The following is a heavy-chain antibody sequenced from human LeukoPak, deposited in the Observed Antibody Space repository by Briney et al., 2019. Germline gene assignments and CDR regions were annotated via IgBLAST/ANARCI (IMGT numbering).Heavy chain of an antibody. CDR1: GYTFTSYD. CDR3: ARVGEYCSGGSCYSTWFDP. J-gene: IGHJ5*02. Sequence: ASVKVSCKASGYTFTSYDINWVRQATGQGLEWMGWMHPNSGNTGYAQNFQGRVTMTRNTSISTAYMELSSLRSEDTAVYYCARVGEYCSGGSCYSTWFDPWGQGTLVTVSS. CDR2: MHPNSGNT. D-gene: IGHD2-15*01. V-gene: IGHV1-8*01.